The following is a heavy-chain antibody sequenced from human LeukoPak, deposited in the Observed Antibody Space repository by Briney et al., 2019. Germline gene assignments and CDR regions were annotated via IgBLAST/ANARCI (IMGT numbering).Heavy chain of an antibody. D-gene: IGHD3-22*01. CDR3: ARGIGYYYDSSGSDAFDM. V-gene: IGHV1-2*02. CDR1: GFTFTGYY. Sequence: ASVKVSCKTSGFTFTGYYIHWVRQAPAQRFEWLGWINPSTGGTDYAQNFQGRLTLTRDTSINTAYLELSSLRSEDTAVYYCARGIGYYYDSSGSDAFDMWGQGTMVTVSS. J-gene: IGHJ3*02. CDR2: INPSTGGT.